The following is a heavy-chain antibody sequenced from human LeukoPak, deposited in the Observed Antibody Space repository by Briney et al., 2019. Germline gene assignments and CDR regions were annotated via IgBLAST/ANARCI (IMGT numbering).Heavy chain of an antibody. CDR1: GGSISSSSYY. V-gene: IGHV4-39*01. Sequence: PSETLSLTCTVSGGSISSSSYYWGWIRQPPGKGLEWIGSIYYSGSTYYNPSLKSRVTISVDTSKNQFSLKLSSVTAADTAVYYCARQRWLQSFGYWGQGTLVTVSS. J-gene: IGHJ4*02. CDR3: ARQRWLQSFGY. CDR2: IYYSGST. D-gene: IGHD5-24*01.